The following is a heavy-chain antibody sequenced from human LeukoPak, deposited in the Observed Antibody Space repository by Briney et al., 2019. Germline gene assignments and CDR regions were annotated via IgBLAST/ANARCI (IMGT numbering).Heavy chain of an antibody. Sequence: PGGSLRLSCAASGFTFTTYWMSWVRQLPGKGLEWVANINQDGTEKYYVDSVKGRFTISRDNAKNSLYLQMNSLRAEDTAVYYCARDSRVWGSYRYYYYMDVWGKGTTVTVSS. V-gene: IGHV3-7*01. CDR3: ARDSRVWGSYRYYYYMDV. CDR2: INQDGTEK. D-gene: IGHD3-16*02. J-gene: IGHJ6*03. CDR1: GFTFTTYW.